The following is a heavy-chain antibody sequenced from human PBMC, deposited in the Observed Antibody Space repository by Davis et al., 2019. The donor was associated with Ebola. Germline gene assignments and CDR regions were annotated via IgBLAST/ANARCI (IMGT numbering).Heavy chain of an antibody. CDR3: ARDHPYGDYSYYYYYGMDF. J-gene: IGHJ6*04. Sequence: SETLSLTCAVSGGSMSSNNWWSWVRQSPAKGLEWIGEINHSGSTNYNPSLKSRVTISVDRSKNQFTLKVNSLTAADTAVYYCARDHPYGDYSYYYYYGMDFWGKGTTVTVSS. CDR2: INHSGST. D-gene: IGHD4-17*01. CDR1: GGSMSSNNW. V-gene: IGHV4-4*02.